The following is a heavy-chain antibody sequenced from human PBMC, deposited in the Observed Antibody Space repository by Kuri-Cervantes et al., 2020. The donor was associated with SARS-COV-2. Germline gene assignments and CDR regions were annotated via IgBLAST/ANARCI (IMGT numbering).Heavy chain of an antibody. J-gene: IGHJ5*02. D-gene: IGHD2-2*01. CDR1: GFTFSDYY. CDR3: ARANVVVPAAMGFDP. Sequence: GGSLRLSCAASGFTFSDYYMSWIRQAPGKGLEWVSYISSSGSTIYYADSVKGRFTISRDNAKNSLYLQMNSLRAEDTAVYYCARANVVVPAAMGFDPWGQGTLVTVSS. V-gene: IGHV3-11*04. CDR2: ISSSGSTI.